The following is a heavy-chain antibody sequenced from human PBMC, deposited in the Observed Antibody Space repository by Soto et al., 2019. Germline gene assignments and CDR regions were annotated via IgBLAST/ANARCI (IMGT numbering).Heavy chain of an antibody. J-gene: IGHJ6*02. CDR3: ARGKVLRYFDWSDYYYYGMDV. CDR1: GFTFSSYW. Sequence: GGSLRLSCAASGFTFSSYWMHWVRQAPGKGLVWVSRINSDGSGTSYADSVKGRFTISRDNAKNTLYLQMNSLRAEDTAVYYCARGKVLRYFDWSDYYYYGMDVWGQGTTVTVSS. D-gene: IGHD3-9*01. V-gene: IGHV3-74*01. CDR2: INSDGSGT.